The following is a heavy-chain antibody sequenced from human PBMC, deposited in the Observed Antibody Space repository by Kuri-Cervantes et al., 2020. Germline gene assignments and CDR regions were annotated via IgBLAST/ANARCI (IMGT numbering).Heavy chain of an antibody. CDR2: IYYSGST. Sequence: SETLSLTCTVSGGSISSSSYYWAWIRQPPGKGLEWIGSIYYSGSTYYNPSLKSRVTISVDASKNQFSLKLSSVTAADTAVYYCARDRAVVPASPTTWFDPWGQGTLVTVSS. CDR1: GGSISSSSYY. D-gene: IGHD2-2*01. J-gene: IGHJ5*02. CDR3: ARDRAVVPASPTTWFDP. V-gene: IGHV4-39*07.